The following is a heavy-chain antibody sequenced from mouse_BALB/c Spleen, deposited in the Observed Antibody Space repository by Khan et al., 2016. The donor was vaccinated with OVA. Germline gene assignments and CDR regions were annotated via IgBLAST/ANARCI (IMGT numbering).Heavy chain of an antibody. CDR3: ARLNYGPLAY. V-gene: IGHV5-9*04. Sequence: EVELVESGGDLVKPGGSLKLSCSASGFTFSTYAMSWVRQTPEKRLEWVATISSGGDNIFYPDSVKGRFTISRDNAKNTLYLQMSSLRSEDTAIYYWARLNYGPLAYWGQGTLVTVSA. D-gene: IGHD1-1*01. CDR1: GFTFSTYA. CDR2: ISSGGDNI. J-gene: IGHJ3*01.